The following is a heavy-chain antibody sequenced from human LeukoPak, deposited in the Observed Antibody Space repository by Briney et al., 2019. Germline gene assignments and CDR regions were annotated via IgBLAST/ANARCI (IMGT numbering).Heavy chain of an antibody. CDR1: GFPFSSYA. V-gene: IGHV3-21*01. Sequence: GGSLRLSCAASGFPFSSYAMSWVRPAPGKGLEWVSSISSSSSYIYYADSVKGRFTISRDNAKNSLYLQVNSLRAEDTAVYYCARQVGATAEDGIAWGQGTLVTVSS. D-gene: IGHD1-26*01. J-gene: IGHJ5*02. CDR2: ISSSSSYI. CDR3: ARQVGATAEDGIA.